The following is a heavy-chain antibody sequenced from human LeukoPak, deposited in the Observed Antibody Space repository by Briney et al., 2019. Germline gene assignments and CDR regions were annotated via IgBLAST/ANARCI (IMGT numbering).Heavy chain of an antibody. J-gene: IGHJ4*02. CDR3: ARDLGGYYYNLLDY. V-gene: IGHV4-61*02. Sequence: PSEALSLTCTVSGGSISSGSYYWSWIRQPAGKGLEWIGRIYTSGSTNYNPSLKSRVTISVDTSKNQFSLKLSSVTAADTAVYYCARDLGGYYYNLLDYWGQGTLVTVSS. CDR1: GGSISSGSYY. CDR2: IYTSGST. D-gene: IGHD3-22*01.